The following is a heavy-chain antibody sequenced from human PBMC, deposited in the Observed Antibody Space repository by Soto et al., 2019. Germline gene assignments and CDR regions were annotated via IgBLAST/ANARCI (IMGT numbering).Heavy chain of an antibody. CDR3: ARDLAYRFTMDV. CDR1: GYNFRDNN. Sequence: QVHLVQSGAEVKKSGASVRVSCKTSGYNFRDNNLHWVRQAPGQGLEWMGLINPDTDYTSYAQKFQGRITLTRDWSISTAYMDLSRLRSDDTAVYYCARDLAYRFTMDVWGQGTTVIVSS. J-gene: IGHJ6*02. CDR2: INPDTDYT. V-gene: IGHV1-2*02.